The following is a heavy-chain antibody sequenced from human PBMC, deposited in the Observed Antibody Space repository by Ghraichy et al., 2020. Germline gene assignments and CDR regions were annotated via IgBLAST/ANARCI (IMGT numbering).Heavy chain of an antibody. CDR1: GDSVSSNSAA. D-gene: IGHD3-22*01. CDR2: TYYRSKWYN. V-gene: IGHV6-1*01. CDR3: ARAGGDEDGIVVVSRHGKAPYYFDY. Sequence: SETLSLTCAISGDSVSSNSAAWNWIRQSPSRGLEWLGRTYYRSKWYNDYAVSVKSRITINSDTSKNQFSLQLNSVTPEDTAVYYCARAGGDEDGIVVVSRHGKAPYYFDYWGQGTLVTVSS. J-gene: IGHJ4*02.